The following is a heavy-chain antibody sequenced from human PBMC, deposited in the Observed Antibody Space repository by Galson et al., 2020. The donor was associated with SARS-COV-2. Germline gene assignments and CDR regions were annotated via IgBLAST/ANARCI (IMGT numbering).Heavy chain of an antibody. CDR2: ISYDGSNK. J-gene: IGHJ6*02. CDR3: ASTRPSSELLWVGELPLYGMDV. D-gene: IGHD3-10*01. CDR1: GFTFSSYA. V-gene: IGHV3-30-3*01. Sequence: TGGSLRLSCAASGFTFSSYAMHWVRQAPGKGLEWVAVISYDGSNKYYADSVKGRFTISRDNSKNTLYLQMNSLRAENTAVYYCASTRPSSELLWVGELPLYGMDVWGQGTTVTVSS.